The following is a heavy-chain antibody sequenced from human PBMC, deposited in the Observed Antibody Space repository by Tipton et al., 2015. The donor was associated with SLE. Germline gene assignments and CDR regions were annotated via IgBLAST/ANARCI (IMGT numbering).Heavy chain of an antibody. CDR2: IYTSGST. D-gene: IGHD2-8*02. CDR1: GGSITNYY. J-gene: IGHJ3*02. V-gene: IGHV4-4*07. CDR3: ARGNAVLGANNAFDI. Sequence: TLSLTCSVSGGSITNYYWSWIRQPAGKGLEWVGRIYTSGSTNYNPSLKSRVTMSLGTSKNQFSLHLNSMTAADTAVYYCARGNAVLGANNAFDIWGQGTMVTVSS.